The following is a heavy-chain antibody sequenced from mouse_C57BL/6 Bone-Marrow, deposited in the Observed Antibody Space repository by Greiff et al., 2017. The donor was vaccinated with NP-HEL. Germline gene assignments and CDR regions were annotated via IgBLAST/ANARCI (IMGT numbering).Heavy chain of an antibody. CDR2: IYPRSGNT. J-gene: IGHJ3*01. CDR1: GYTFTSYG. Sequence: QVQLKQSGAELARPGASVKLSCKASGYTFTSYGISWVKQRTGQGLEWIGEIYPRSGNTYYNEKFKGKATLTADKSSSTAYMELRSLTSEDSAVYFCARCYYSNYGEFAYWGQGTLVTVSA. D-gene: IGHD2-5*01. CDR3: ARCYYSNYGEFAY. V-gene: IGHV1-81*01.